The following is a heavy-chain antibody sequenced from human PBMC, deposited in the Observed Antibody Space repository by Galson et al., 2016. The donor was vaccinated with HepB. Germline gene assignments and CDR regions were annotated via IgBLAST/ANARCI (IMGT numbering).Heavy chain of an antibody. V-gene: IGHV4-31*03. J-gene: IGHJ4*02. CDR3: ARVGRYSGSPGY. CDR1: VGSISRGGFY. D-gene: IGHD1-26*01. Sequence: TLSLTCNVSVGSISRGGFYWSWIRQHPGKGLEWIGYIYYSRRTYYTPSLRCRVTISIDTSKNQFSLKLSSVTAADTAVYYCARVGRYSGSPGYWGQGTLVTVSS. CDR2: IYYSRRT.